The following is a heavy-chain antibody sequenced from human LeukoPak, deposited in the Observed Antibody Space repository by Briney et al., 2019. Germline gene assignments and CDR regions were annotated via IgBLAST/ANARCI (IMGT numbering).Heavy chain of an antibody. D-gene: IGHD5-18*01. CDR1: GFTFSSYS. CDR3: ARDRSAQLFALDV. CDR2: IRSGSYTI. V-gene: IGHV3-48*01. Sequence: GGSLRLSCAASGFTFSSYSMNWVRQAPGKGLEWVSYIRSGSYTIYYADSVKGRFTISRDNAKNSLYLQMNSLRAEDTAVYYCARDRSAQLFALDVWGQGTMVTVSS. J-gene: IGHJ3*01.